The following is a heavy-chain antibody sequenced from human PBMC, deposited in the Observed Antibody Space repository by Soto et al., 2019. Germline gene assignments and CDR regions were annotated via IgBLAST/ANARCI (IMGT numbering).Heavy chain of an antibody. CDR2: INPRSGDT. V-gene: IGHV1-2*06. CDR1: GYTFIGYY. J-gene: IGHJ5*02. CDR3: GRDGVGATPLWWFDP. D-gene: IGHD1-26*01. Sequence: QVQLVQSGAEVKKPGASVKVSCKASGYTFIGYYIHWVRQAPGQGLEWMGRINPRSGDTTYAQKFQGRLTMTRDTSISTADMELSSLRSDDTAVYYCGRDGVGATPLWWFDPWGQGSLVTVSS.